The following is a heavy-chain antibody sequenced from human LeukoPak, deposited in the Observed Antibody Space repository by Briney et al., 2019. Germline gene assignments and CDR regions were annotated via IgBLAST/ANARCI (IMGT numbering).Heavy chain of an antibody. V-gene: IGHV3-9*01. CDR3: AKDIVRFGELSGWFDP. Sequence: GGSLRLSCAASGFTVSSNYMSWVRQAPGKGLEWVSGISWNSGSIGYADSVKGRFTISRDNAKNSLYLQMNSLRAEDTALYYCAKDIVRFGELSGWFDPWGQGTLVTVSS. CDR2: ISWNSGSI. J-gene: IGHJ5*02. D-gene: IGHD3-10*01. CDR1: GFTVSSNY.